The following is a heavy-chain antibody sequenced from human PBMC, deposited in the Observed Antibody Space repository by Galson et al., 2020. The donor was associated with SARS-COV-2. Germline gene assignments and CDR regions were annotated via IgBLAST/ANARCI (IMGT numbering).Heavy chain of an antibody. CDR3: AREPIVATGTPRPSYYFDY. CDR2: IYYSGST. CDR1: GGSISSGGYY. D-gene: IGHD5-12*01. Sequence: SETLSLTCTVSGGSISSGGYYWSWIRQHPGKGLEWIGYIYYSGSTYYNPSLKSRVTISVDTSKNQFSLKLSSVTAADTAVYYCAREPIVATGTPRPSYYFDYWGQGTLVTVSS. J-gene: IGHJ4*02. V-gene: IGHV4-31*03.